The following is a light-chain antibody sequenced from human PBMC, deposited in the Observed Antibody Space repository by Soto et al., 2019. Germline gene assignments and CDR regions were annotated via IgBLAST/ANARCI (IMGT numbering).Light chain of an antibody. J-gene: IGKJ2*01. CDR2: WTS. CDR1: QSVLYSSNNKNY. V-gene: IGKV4-1*01. CDR3: QQYESTPPT. Sequence: DIVMTQSPDSLAVSLGERATINCKSRQSVLYSSNNKNYLAWYQQRPGQPPKLLIYWTSTRESGVPDRFSGSWSGTDFTLTITILQAEDVAVYYCQQYESTPPTFGQGTKLEIK.